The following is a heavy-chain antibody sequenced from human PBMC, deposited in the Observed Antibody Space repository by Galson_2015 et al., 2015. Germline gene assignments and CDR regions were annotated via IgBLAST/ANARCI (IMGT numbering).Heavy chain of an antibody. V-gene: IGHV3-11*03. CDR1: GFTFSDYY. D-gene: IGHD5-24*01. J-gene: IGHJ4*02. CDR3: ANQWLQFTYLDY. CDR2: ISGSGRYT. Sequence: SLRLSCAASGFTFSDYYINWIRQAPGKGLEWVSYISGSGRYTNYADSVRGRFTISRDNSRNTLYLQMNNLRAEDTAIYYCANQWLQFTYLDYWGQGTLVTVSS.